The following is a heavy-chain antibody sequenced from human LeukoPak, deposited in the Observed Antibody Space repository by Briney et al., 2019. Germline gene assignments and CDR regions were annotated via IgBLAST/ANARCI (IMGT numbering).Heavy chain of an antibody. CDR3: AKGIPFDF. CDR2: VHHTGTT. CDR1: FPVTNGFH. Sequence: NSSETLSLTCSVSFPVTNGFHWAWIRQPPGKGLELMGYVHHTGTTYYNPSLNSRVTISVDTSKYQFSLRLTSVTAADTAVYFCAKGIPFDFWGQGRLVTVSS. J-gene: IGHJ4*02. V-gene: IGHV4-38-2*02. D-gene: IGHD2-2*02.